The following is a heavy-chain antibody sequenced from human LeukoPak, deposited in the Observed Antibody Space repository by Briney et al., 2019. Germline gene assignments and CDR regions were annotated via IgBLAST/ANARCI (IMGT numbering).Heavy chain of an antibody. D-gene: IGHD1-1*01. Sequence: PSETLSLTCTVSGGSIRNSNFFWGWIRRPPGKGLEWIGSIYYSGSTSYNASLKSRVTISVDTSKNQFSLTLRSVTAADKPVYYCPYRPSVWKGFHCYYYYNCVWGKGTTGTGSS. CDR3: PYRPSVWKGFHCYYYYNCV. V-gene: IGHV4-39*01. CDR1: GGSIRNSNFF. J-gene: IGHJ6*03. CDR2: IYYSGST.